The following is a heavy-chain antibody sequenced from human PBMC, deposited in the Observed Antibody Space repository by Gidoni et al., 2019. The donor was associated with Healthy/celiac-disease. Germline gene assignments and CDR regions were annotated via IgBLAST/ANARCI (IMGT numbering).Heavy chain of an antibody. J-gene: IGHJ4*02. D-gene: IGHD6-13*01. Sequence: QLQLQESGPGLVKPSETLSLTCTVSVGSISSSSYYWGWIRQPPGKGLEWIGSIYYSGSTYYNPSLKSRVTISVDTSKNQFSLKLSSVTAADTAVYYCAREGDWVYYFDYWGQGTLVTVSS. V-gene: IGHV4-39*02. CDR3: AREGDWVYYFDY. CDR2: IYYSGST. CDR1: VGSISSSSYY.